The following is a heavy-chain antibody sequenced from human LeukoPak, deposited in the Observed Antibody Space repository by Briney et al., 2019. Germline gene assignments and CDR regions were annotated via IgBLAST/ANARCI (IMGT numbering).Heavy chain of an antibody. CDR2: MNPNSGNT. Sequence: GASVKVSCKASGYTFTSYDINWVRQATGQGLEWMGWMNPNSGNTGYAQKFQGRVTITRNTSISTAYMELSSLRSEDTAVYYCARHLANVRWGVNPRWFDPWGQGTLVTVSS. J-gene: IGHJ5*02. V-gene: IGHV1-8*03. CDR3: ARHLANVRWGVNPRWFDP. D-gene: IGHD3-10*02. CDR1: GYTFTSYD.